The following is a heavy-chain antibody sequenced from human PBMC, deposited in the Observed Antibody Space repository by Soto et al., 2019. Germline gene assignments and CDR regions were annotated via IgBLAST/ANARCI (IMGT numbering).Heavy chain of an antibody. Sequence: EVQLLESGGGLVQPGGSLRLSCAAAGFTFSSYAMSWVRQAPGKGLEWVSAISGSGGSTYYADSVKGRFTISRDNSKNTLYLQMNSLRAEDTAVNYCAKKDIVVVPAAYIDYWGQGTLVTVSS. D-gene: IGHD2-2*01. V-gene: IGHV3-23*01. J-gene: IGHJ4*02. CDR2: ISGSGGST. CDR3: AKKDIVVVPAAYIDY. CDR1: GFTFSSYA.